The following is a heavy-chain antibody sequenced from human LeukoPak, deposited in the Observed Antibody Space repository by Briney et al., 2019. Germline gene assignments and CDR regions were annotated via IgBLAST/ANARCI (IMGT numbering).Heavy chain of an antibody. CDR3: ARQSFIAGDNWNYVLNGDDALDI. CDR1: GYTFSRYG. V-gene: IGHV1-18*01. Sequence: ASMKVSCKASGYTFSRYGITWVRQAPGQGLEYMGWITTYDGNTNFAQKFQARVTMTTDTSTNTAYMELRSLRSDDTAVYYCARQSFIAGDNWNYVLNGDDALDIWGQGTMVIVSS. CDR2: ITTYDGNT. J-gene: IGHJ3*02. D-gene: IGHD1-7*01.